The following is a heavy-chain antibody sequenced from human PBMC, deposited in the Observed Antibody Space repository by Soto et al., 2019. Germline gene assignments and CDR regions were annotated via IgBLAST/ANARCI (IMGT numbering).Heavy chain of an antibody. D-gene: IGHD5-12*01. CDR2: ISTTGNT. Sequence: PSETLSLTCTVSGDTITSFSWNWIRQSAGKGLEWIGRISTTGNTHYNPSLESRVTMSLDTSKNQFSLKLTSVTAADMAVYYCARGGGYDSFDYWGQGVLVTVSS. CDR3: ARGGGYDSFDY. CDR1: GDTITSFS. J-gene: IGHJ4*02. V-gene: IGHV4-4*07.